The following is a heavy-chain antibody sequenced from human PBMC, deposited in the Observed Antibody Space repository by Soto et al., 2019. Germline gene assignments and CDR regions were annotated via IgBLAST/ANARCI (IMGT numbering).Heavy chain of an antibody. CDR1: GFTFSSYA. CDR2: ISGSGGST. V-gene: IGHV3-23*01. Sequence: HPGGSLRLSCVASGFTFSSYAMSWVRQAPGKGLEWVSAISGSGGSTYYADSVKGRFTISRDNSKNTLYLQMNSLRAEDTAVYYCAKDPASYYDFWSGYYPHQSYYMDVWGKGTTVTVSS. CDR3: AKDPASYYDFWSGYYPHQSYYMDV. D-gene: IGHD3-3*01. J-gene: IGHJ6*03.